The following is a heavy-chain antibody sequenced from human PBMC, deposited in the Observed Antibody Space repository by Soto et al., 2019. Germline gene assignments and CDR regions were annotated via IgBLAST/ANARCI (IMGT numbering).Heavy chain of an antibody. CDR2: IYYSGST. CDR1: GGSISSYY. V-gene: IGHV4-59*01. D-gene: IGHD3-22*01. CDR3: VRENWYSSGYYNWFYP. Sequence: SETLSLTCTVSGGSISSYYWSWIRQPPGKGLERIGYIYYSGSTNYNPSLKSRVTISVDTSKNQFSLKLSSVTAADTAVFFCVRENWYSSGYYNWFYPWGQGTLVTVSS. J-gene: IGHJ5*01.